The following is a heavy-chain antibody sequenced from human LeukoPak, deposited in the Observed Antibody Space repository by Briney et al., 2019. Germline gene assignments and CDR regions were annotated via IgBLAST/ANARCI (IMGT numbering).Heavy chain of an antibody. CDR2: VYYSGST. CDR3: DSSASFEAFDI. Sequence: SETLSLTCSVSGGSIRSSGRYWGWVRQPPGVGLEWIGSVYYSGSTHSNPSLKSRVTFSADTSKNQFSLRLSSVTAADTAVYFCDSSASFEAFDIWGQGTMVTVS. V-gene: IGHV4-39*01. J-gene: IGHJ3*02. D-gene: IGHD2-15*01. CDR1: GGSIRSSGRY.